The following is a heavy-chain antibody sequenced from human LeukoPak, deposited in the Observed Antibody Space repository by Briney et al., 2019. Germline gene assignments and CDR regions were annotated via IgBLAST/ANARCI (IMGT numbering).Heavy chain of an antibody. V-gene: IGHV4-59*08. D-gene: IGHD6-6*01. J-gene: IGHJ4*02. CDR3: ARLGDSSSRLYYFDY. CDR1: GGSISSYY. Sequence: SETLSLTCTVSGGSISSYYWSWIRQPPGKGLEWMGHFHYSGSTNYNPSLKSRVTISVDTSKNQFSLKLSSVTAADTAVYYCARLGDSSSRLYYFDYWGQGTLVTVSS. CDR2: FHYSGST.